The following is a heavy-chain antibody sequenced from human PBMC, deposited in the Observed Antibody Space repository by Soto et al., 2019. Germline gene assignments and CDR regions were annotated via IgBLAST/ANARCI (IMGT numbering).Heavy chain of an antibody. Sequence: SLTCTVSGGSISSSRYYWGRVRQPPGRGLEWIGSIYYSGNFHYNPSLGSPVTMSVDTSKNQFALRLSSVTAADTAVYYCARQAMSSSWHVFDPWGQGILVTVSS. CDR2: IYYSGNF. CDR3: ARQAMSSSWHVFDP. J-gene: IGHJ5*02. V-gene: IGHV4-39*01. CDR1: GGSISSSRYY. D-gene: IGHD6-19*01.